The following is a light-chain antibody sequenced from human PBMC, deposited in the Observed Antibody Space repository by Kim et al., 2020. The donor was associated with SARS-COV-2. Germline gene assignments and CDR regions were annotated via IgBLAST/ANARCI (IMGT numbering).Light chain of an antibody. V-gene: IGLV3-19*01. Sequence: ALGQTVRITCQGDTLRNYYASCYQQQPGQAPILVIYGKNNRPSGIPNLFSCSSSGNTASLTITGVQAEDEADFFCNSRESSGNRVVFGGGTQLTVL. J-gene: IGLJ2*01. CDR1: TLRNYY. CDR3: NSRESSGNRVV. CDR2: GKN.